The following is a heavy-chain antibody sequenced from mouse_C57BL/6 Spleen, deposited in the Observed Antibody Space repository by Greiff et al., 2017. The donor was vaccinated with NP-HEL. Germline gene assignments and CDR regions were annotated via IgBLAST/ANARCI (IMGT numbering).Heavy chain of an antibody. Sequence: EVQLQQSGPELVKPGASVKISCKASGYSFTGYYMNWVKQSPEKSLEWIGEINPSTGGTTYNQKFKAKATLTVDKSSSTAYMQLKSLTSEDSAVYYCARMAERVGSAMDYWGQGTSVTVSS. V-gene: IGHV1-42*01. J-gene: IGHJ4*01. CDR2: INPSTGGT. D-gene: IGHD2-14*01. CDR1: GYSFTGYY. CDR3: ARMAERVGSAMDY.